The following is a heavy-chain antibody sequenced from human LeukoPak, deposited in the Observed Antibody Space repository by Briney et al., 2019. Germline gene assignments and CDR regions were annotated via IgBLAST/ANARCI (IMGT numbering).Heavy chain of an antibody. J-gene: IGHJ4*02. CDR3: ARGNYDSSGYYYFDY. V-gene: IGHV3-20*01. CDR2: INWNGGST. Sequence: PGGSLRLSCAASGFTFDDYGMSWVRHAPGKGLEWVSGINWNGGSTGYADSVKGRFTISRDNAKNSLYLQMNSLRAEDTALYHCARGNYDSSGYYYFDYWGQGTLVTVPS. CDR1: GFTFDDYG. D-gene: IGHD3-22*01.